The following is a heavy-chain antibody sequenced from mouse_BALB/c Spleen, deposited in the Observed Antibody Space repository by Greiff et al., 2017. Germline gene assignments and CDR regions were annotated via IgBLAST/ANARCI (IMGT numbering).Heavy chain of an antibody. V-gene: IGHV1-87*01. Sequence: VKLQQSGAELARPGASVKLSCKASGYTFTSYWMQWVKQRPGQGLEWIGAIYPGDGDTRYTQKFKGKATLTADKSSSTAYMQLSSLASEDSAVYYCARSQYYGSSPLAYWGQGTLVTVSA. CDR1: GYTFTSYW. D-gene: IGHD1-1*01. CDR2: IYPGDGDT. J-gene: IGHJ3*01. CDR3: ARSQYYGSSPLAY.